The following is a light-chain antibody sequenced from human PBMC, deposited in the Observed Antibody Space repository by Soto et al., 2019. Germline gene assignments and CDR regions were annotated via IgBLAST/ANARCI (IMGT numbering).Light chain of an antibody. Sequence: EIVMTQSPATLSLSPGERATLSCRATQSVTSNYLSWYQQKPGQAPRLLIYGASTRATGIPARFSGSGSGTDFTLTISSLQPEDFAVYYCLQDYNLPITFGQGTRLEI. CDR3: LQDYNLPIT. V-gene: IGKV3D-7*01. CDR2: GAS. CDR1: QSVTSNY. J-gene: IGKJ5*01.